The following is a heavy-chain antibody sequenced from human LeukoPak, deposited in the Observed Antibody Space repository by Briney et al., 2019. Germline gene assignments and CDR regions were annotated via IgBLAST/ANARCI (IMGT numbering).Heavy chain of an antibody. CDR1: GDSVSSNSAA. Sequence: SQTLSLTCAISGDSVSSNSAAWHWIRQSPSRGLEWLGRTYYRSKWYNDYAVSVKSRITINPDTSKNQFSLQLNSVTPEDTAVYYCARESHSSGWYGNYYYYYMDVWGKGTTVTVSS. CDR3: ARESHSSGWYGNYYYYYMDV. CDR2: TYYRSKWYN. V-gene: IGHV6-1*01. D-gene: IGHD6-19*01. J-gene: IGHJ6*03.